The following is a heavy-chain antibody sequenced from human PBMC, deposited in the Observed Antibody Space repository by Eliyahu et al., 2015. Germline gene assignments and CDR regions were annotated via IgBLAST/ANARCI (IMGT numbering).Heavy chain of an antibody. Sequence: QVQLQESGPGLVKPSQTLSLTCPVSGDSISSGGYFWSWIRQHPGKGPGWVGDVHYTGRTYYTPSLKSRTTISIDTPKNQFSLKLSSVTAADTAVYYCARGEWNWSQGTLVTVSS. CDR2: VHYTGRT. J-gene: IGHJ4*02. CDR1: GDSISSGGYF. CDR3: ARGEWN. V-gene: IGHV4-31*03. D-gene: IGHD3-16*01.